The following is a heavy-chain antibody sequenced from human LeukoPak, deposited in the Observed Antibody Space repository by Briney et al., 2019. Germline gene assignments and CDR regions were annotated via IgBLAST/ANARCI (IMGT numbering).Heavy chain of an antibody. Sequence: SVKVSCKASGGTFSSYAISWVRQAPGQGLEWMGGIIPIVGTANYAQKFQGRGTITADESTSTAYMELSSLRSEDTAVYYCARDLPDHYDYVWGSYRYTCAFDIWGQGTMVTVSS. V-gene: IGHV1-69*01. CDR2: IIPIVGTA. CDR1: GGTFSSYA. D-gene: IGHD3-16*02. J-gene: IGHJ3*02. CDR3: ARDLPDHYDYVWGSYRYTCAFDI.